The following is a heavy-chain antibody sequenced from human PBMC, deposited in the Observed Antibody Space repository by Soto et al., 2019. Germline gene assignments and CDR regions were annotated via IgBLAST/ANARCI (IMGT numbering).Heavy chain of an antibody. V-gene: IGHV2-5*02. CDR1: GFFLTDSGVG. CDR3: AHTPSATATTGRFAP. D-gene: IGHD2-21*02. Sequence: QITLKESGPPLVKPTQTLTLTCTVSGFFLTDSGVGVGWIRQPPGKALEWLALVYWDGDERYSPSLSSRLAITRDTSNTQVVLTRSDVHPADTATYFCAHTPSATATTGRFAPCGQGTLVAASS. CDR2: VYWDGDE. J-gene: IGHJ5*02.